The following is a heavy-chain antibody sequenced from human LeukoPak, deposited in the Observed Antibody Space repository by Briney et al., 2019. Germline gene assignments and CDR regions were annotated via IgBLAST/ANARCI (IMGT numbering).Heavy chain of an antibody. CDR2: ISAYNGNT. D-gene: IGHD3-10*01. J-gene: IGHJ2*01. V-gene: IGHV1-18*01. CDR1: GYTFTSCG. Sequence: ASVKVSCKASGYTFTSCGISWVRQAPGQGLEWMGWISAYNGNTNYAQKLQGRVTMTTDTSTSTAYMELRSLRSDDTAVYYCAREGAETYYYGSGSYPFDLWGRGTLVTVSS. CDR3: AREGAETYYYGSGSYPFDL.